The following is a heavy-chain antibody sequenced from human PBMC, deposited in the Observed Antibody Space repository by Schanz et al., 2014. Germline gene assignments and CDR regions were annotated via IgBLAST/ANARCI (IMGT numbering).Heavy chain of an antibody. V-gene: IGHV1-2*06. CDR3: ASSTFTDLDY. CDR2: ILTNSGDA. Sequence: QVLLVQSGAEVKKPGASVKVSCNTSGYIFTNYYIHWVRQAPGQGLEWMGRILTNSGDANYAQKVQGRVSVATDASTSTACMGLRSLRSDDAAVYYCASSTFTDLDYWGQGTLVTVSS. CDR1: GYIFTNYY. J-gene: IGHJ4*02. D-gene: IGHD2-2*01.